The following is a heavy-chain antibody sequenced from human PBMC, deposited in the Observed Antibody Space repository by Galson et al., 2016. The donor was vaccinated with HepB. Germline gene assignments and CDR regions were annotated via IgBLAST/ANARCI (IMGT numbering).Heavy chain of an antibody. Sequence: SLRLSCAASGFTFSDYYMSWIRQAPGKGLEWVSYISSSSSYTDYADSVKGRFTISRDNAKNSLYLQMNSLRAEDTAVYYCARDWARSLFDYWGQGTLVTVSS. CDR2: ISSSSSYT. J-gene: IGHJ4*02. V-gene: IGHV3-11*06. CDR3: ARDWARSLFDY. D-gene: IGHD2-15*01. CDR1: GFTFSDYY.